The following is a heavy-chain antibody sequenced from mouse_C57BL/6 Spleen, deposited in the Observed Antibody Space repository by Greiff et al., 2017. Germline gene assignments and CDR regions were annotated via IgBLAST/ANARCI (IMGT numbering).Heavy chain of an antibody. CDR2: IHPNSGST. Sequence: QVQLKQPGAELVKPGASVKLSCKASGYTFTSYWMHWVKQRPGQGLEWIGIIHPNSGSTNYNEKFKSKATLTVDKSSSTAYMQLSSLTSEDSAVYYCARSPSYWGQGTLVTVSA. CDR3: ARSPSY. J-gene: IGHJ3*01. V-gene: IGHV1-64*01. CDR1: GYTFTSYW.